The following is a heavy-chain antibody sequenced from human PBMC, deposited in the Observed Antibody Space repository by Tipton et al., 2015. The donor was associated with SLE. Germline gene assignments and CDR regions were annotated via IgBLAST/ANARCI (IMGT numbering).Heavy chain of an antibody. D-gene: IGHD1-14*01. CDR3: ARYPGY. V-gene: IGHV4-4*02. CDR2: IHTSGNT. CDR1: GGSINSYNW. J-gene: IGHJ4*02. Sequence: GLVKPSGTVSLTCAVSGGSINSYNWWTWVRQPPGEGLEWLGRIHTSGNTHYNPSLSIRLTISVDTSRNQFSLRLTPVTAADTAVYYCARYPGYWGRGTLVTVSS.